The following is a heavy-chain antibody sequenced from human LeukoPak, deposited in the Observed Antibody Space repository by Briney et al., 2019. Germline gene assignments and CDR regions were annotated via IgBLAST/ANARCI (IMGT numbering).Heavy chain of an antibody. Sequence: GASVKVSCKASGYTFTGYFMHWVRQAPGLGLEWMGWINPNSGGTNYAQKFQGRVTMTRDTSISTAYMELSSLRSDDTAVYYCARGGIQLWFLVDYWGQGTLVTVSS. J-gene: IGHJ4*02. V-gene: IGHV1-2*02. CDR2: INPNSGGT. CDR3: ARGGIQLWFLVDY. CDR1: GYTFTGYF. D-gene: IGHD5-18*01.